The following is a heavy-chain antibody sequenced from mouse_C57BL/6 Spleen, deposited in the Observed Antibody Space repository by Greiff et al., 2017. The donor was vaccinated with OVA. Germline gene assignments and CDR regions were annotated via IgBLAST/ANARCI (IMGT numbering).Heavy chain of an antibody. D-gene: IGHD1-3*01. CDR2: IYPGSGST. CDR3: ARRLSSYWYFDV. CDR1: GYTFTSYW. J-gene: IGHJ1*03. Sequence: QVQLQQPGAELVKPGASVKMSCKASGYTFTSYWITWVKQRPGQGLEWIGDIYPGSGSTNYNEKFKSKATLTVDTSSSTAYMQLSSLTSEDSAVYYCARRLSSYWYFDVWGTGTTVTVSS. V-gene: IGHV1-55*01.